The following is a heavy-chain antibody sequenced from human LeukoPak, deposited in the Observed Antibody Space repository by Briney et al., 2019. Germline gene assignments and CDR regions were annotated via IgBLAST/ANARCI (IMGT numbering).Heavy chain of an antibody. CDR2: IYYSGST. CDR3: ARRHITMVRGVIQSYWFDP. Sequence: SETLSLTCTVSGGSISSSRYYWGWIRQPPGKGLEWIGSIYYSGSTYYNPSLKSRVTISVDTSKNQFSLKLSSVTAADTAVYYCARRHITMVRGVIQSYWFDPWGQGTLVTVSS. D-gene: IGHD3-10*01. V-gene: IGHV4-39*01. CDR1: GGSISSSRYY. J-gene: IGHJ5*02.